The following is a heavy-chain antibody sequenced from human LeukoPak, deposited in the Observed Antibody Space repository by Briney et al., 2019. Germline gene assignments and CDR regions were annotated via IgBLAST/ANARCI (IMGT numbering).Heavy chain of an antibody. CDR1: GGSISSYY. J-gene: IGHJ4*02. V-gene: IGHV4-59*01. CDR3: ARDAPRGYSYGYYDY. D-gene: IGHD5-18*01. CDR2: IYYSGST. Sequence: SETLSLTCTVSGGSISSYYWSWIRQPPGKGLEWIGYIYYSGSTNYNPSLKSRVTISVDTSNNHFSLKLSSVTAADSAVYYCARDAPRGYSYGYYDYWGQGTLVTVSS.